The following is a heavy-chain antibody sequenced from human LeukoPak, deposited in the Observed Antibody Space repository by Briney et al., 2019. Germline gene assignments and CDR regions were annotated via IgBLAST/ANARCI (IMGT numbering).Heavy chain of an antibody. Sequence: SETLSLTCTVYGGSFGGYYWSWIRQPLGKGLEWIGEINHSGSTNYNPSLKSRVTISVDTSKNQFSLKLSSVTAADTAVYYCARRTLAAAAHNNWFDPWGQGTLVTVSS. V-gene: IGHV4-34*01. D-gene: IGHD2-2*01. CDR2: INHSGST. J-gene: IGHJ5*02. CDR1: GGSFGGYY. CDR3: ARRTLAAAAHNNWFDP.